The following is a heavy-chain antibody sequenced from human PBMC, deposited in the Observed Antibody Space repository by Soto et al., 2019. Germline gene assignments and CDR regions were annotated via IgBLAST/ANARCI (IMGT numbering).Heavy chain of an antibody. D-gene: IGHD4-4*01. J-gene: IGHJ4*02. CDR2: TGGGIGP. CDR1: GFPFSNYA. CDR3: AKMPDGVNRNSPYC. Sequence: EVQLLESGGGLVQPGESLKLACAASGFPFSNYAMSWVRQAPGKGLEWVSTTGGGIGPYYADSVKGRFTISRDNSKNTLYLQMNSLRAEDTAIYYCAKMPDGVNRNSPYCWGPGTLVTVSS. V-gene: IGHV3-23*01.